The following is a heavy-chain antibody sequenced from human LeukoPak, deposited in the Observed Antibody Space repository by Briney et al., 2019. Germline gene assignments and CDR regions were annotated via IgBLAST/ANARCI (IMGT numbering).Heavy chain of an antibody. CDR3: ARDGEYGTGSYYRGCFDY. J-gene: IGHJ4*02. CDR2: IHPRSGET. CDR1: GYSFTAFY. Sequence: ASVKVSCKASGYSFTAFYIHWVRQAPGQGLEWMGWIHPRSGETNYAYKFRGRVTMTRDTSISTTYMDLGSLGSDDTAVYYCARDGEYGTGSYYRGCFDYSSQGTLVTVSS. V-gene: IGHV1-2*02. D-gene: IGHD3-10*01.